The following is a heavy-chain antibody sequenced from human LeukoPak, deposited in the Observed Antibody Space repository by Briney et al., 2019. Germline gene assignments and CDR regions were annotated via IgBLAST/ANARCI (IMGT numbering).Heavy chain of an antibody. CDR3: ARDAAYCGGDCCYFDY. CDR1: GFTFSNYW. V-gene: IGHV3-7*01. J-gene: IGHJ4*02. Sequence: GGSLRLSCVASGFTFSNYWMNWVRQAPGKGLEWVANIKQDGSEKYYVDSVKGRFTISRDNAKNSLYLQMNSLRAEDTAVYYWARDAAYCGGDCCYFDYWGQGTLVTAPS. CDR2: IKQDGSEK. D-gene: IGHD2-21*01.